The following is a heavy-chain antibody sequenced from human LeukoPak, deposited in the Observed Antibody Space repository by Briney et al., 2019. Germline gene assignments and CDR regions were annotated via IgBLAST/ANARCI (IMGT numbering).Heavy chain of an antibody. CDR3: AREGGYYYDSSGYYGPFDY. V-gene: IGHV1-18*01. CDR1: RYTFTSYG. D-gene: IGHD3-22*01. J-gene: IGHJ4*02. Sequence: ASVKVSCKASRYTFTSYGISWVRQAPGQGLEWMGWISAYNGNTNYAQKLQGRVTMTTDTSTSTAYMELRSLRSDDTAVYYCAREGGYYYDSSGYYGPFDYWGQGTLVTVSS. CDR2: ISAYNGNT.